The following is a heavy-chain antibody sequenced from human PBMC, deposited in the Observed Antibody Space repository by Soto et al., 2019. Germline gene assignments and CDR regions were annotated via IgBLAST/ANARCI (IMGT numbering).Heavy chain of an antibody. CDR1: GFSLSTSGLG. D-gene: IGHD4-17*01. V-gene: IGHV2-5*02. Sequence: QITLKESGPTLVKPTQTLTLTCTFSGFSLSTSGLGVGWIRLPPGTALEWLALIYWDDDKRYSPYLRSRLTVVKDTSKNQVVLTMTKMDPVDTATYFCGHRPAYGDDPFQYWGQGIFVTGSS. J-gene: IGHJ1*01. CDR3: GHRPAYGDDPFQY. CDR2: IYWDDDK.